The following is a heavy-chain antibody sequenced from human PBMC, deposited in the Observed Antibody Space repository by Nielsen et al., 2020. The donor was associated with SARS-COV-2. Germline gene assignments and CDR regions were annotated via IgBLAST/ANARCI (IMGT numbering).Heavy chain of an antibody. D-gene: IGHD3-16*01. CDR2: IYHSGRT. Sequence: SETLSLTCAVSGGSIISGGYSWSWIRQPPGKGLEWIGYIYHSGRTYYNPSLKSRVTISVDRSKNQFSLKLSSVTAADTAVYYCARGGRITFGGADDAFDIWGQGTMVTVSS. J-gene: IGHJ3*02. CDR1: GGSIISGGYS. V-gene: IGHV4-30-2*01. CDR3: ARGGRITFGGADDAFDI.